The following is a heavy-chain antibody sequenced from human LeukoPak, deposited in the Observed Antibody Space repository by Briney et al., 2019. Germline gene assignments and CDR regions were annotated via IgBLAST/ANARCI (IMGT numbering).Heavy chain of an antibody. D-gene: IGHD6-13*01. V-gene: IGHV3-9*01. J-gene: IGHJ3*02. CDR3: AKATDFAQQLVLCAFDI. CDR1: GFTFDDYA. Sequence: PGGSLRLSCAASGFTFDDYAMHWVRQAPGKGLEWVSGISWNSGSIGYADSVKGRFTISRDNAKNSLYLQMNSLRAEDTALYYCAKATDFAQQLVLCAFDIWGQGTMVTVSS. CDR2: ISWNSGSI.